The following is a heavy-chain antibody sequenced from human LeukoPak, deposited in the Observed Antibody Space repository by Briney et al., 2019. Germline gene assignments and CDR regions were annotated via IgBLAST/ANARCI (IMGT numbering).Heavy chain of an antibody. CDR1: GGSISSGGYS. V-gene: IGHV4-30-2*01. D-gene: IGHD6-13*01. CDR2: IYHGGST. CDR3: ARVSGSSWSGDAFDI. Sequence: PSQTLSLTCAVSGGSISSGGYSWSWLRQPPGTGLEWIGYIYHGGSTYYNPSLKSRVTISVDRSKNQFSLKLSSVTAADTAVYYCARVSGSSWSGDAFDIWGQGTMVTVSS. J-gene: IGHJ3*02.